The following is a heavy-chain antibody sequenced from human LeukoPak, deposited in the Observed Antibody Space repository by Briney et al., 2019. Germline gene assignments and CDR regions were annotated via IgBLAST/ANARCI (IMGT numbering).Heavy chain of an antibody. CDR2: ISGSGGST. Sequence: ETLSLTCTVSGGSISSYYWSWIRQPPGKGLEWVSAISGSGGSTYYADSVKGRFTISRDNSKNTLYLQMNSLRAEETAVYYCAKLTSRYGGYPGWGQGTLVTVSS. J-gene: IGHJ4*02. CDR3: AKLTSRYGGYPG. CDR1: GGSISSYY. D-gene: IGHD5-12*01. V-gene: IGHV3-23*01.